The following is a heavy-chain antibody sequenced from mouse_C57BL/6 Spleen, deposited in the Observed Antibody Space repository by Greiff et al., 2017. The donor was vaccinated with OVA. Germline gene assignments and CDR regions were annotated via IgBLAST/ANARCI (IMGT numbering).Heavy chain of an antibody. CDR1: GYTFTSYG. D-gene: IGHD2-4*01. Sequence: VQRVESGAELARPGASVKLSCKASGYTFTSYGISWVKQRPGQGLEWIGEIYPRSGNTYYNEKFKGKATLTADKSSSTAYMELRSLTSEDSAVYFCARERYDYDDFDVWGTGTTVTVSS. V-gene: IGHV1-81*01. CDR3: ARERYDYDDFDV. CDR2: IYPRSGNT. J-gene: IGHJ1*03.